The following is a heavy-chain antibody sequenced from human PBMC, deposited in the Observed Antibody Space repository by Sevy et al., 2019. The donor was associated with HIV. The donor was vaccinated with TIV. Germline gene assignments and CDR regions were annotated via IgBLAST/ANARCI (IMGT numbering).Heavy chain of an antibody. D-gene: IGHD6-13*01. CDR2: IKQDGSEK. CDR3: VRAPRDSSSWYTYYYYGMDV. Sequence: GGSLRLSCAASGFTFSSYWMSWVRQAPGKGLEWVANIKQDGSEKYYVDSVKGRFTMSRDNAKNSLYLQMNSLRAEDTAVYYCVRAPRDSSSWYTYYYYGMDVWGQGTTVTVSS. V-gene: IGHV3-7*01. J-gene: IGHJ6*02. CDR1: GFTFSSYW.